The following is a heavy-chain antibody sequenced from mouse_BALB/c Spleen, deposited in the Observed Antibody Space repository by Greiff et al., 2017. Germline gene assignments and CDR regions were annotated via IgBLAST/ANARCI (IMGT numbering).Heavy chain of an antibody. V-gene: IGHV2-6-7*01. CDR3: ARAYGNYRGWAMDY. Sequence: VKLMESGPGLVAPSQSLSITCTVSGFSLTGYGVNWVRQPPGKGLEWLGMIWGDGSTDYNSALKSRLSISKDNSKSQVFLKMNSLQTDDTARYYCARAYGNYRGWAMDYWGQGTSVTVSS. CDR2: IWGDGST. D-gene: IGHD2-1*01. J-gene: IGHJ4*01. CDR1: GFSLTGYG.